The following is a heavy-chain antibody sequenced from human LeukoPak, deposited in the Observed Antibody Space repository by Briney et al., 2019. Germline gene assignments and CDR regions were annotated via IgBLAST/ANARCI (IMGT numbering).Heavy chain of an antibody. Sequence: QPGGSLRLSCAASGFTFSSNWMHWVRQGPGKGLVWVSRISTDGSSTTYADSVKGRFTISRDNAKNTLYLQMNSLRAETTAVSYCSRATSRFPYLLDYWGQGTLVTVSS. J-gene: IGHJ4*02. D-gene: IGHD6-13*01. CDR3: SRATSRFPYLLDY. CDR2: ISTDGSST. CDR1: GFTFSSNW. V-gene: IGHV3-74*01.